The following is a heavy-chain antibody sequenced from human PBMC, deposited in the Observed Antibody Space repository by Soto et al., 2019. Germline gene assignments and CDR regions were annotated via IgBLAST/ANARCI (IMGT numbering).Heavy chain of an antibody. Sequence: QVQLQESGLGLVKPSQTLSLTCSVSGTSINHTDYYWSWIRQHPQRGLEWIAYIYYSGRTNYNPSLKSRITISVDSSKNQFSLKLSSMTAADSAVYYCAVVTGAFDIWGQGTMVAVSS. CDR1: GTSINHTDYY. CDR3: AVVTGAFDI. D-gene: IGHD2-21*02. J-gene: IGHJ3*02. V-gene: IGHV4-31*03. CDR2: IYYSGRT.